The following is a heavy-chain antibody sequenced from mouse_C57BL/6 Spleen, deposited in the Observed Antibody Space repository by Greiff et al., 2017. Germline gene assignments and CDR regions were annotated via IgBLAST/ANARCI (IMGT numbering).Heavy chain of an antibody. CDR1: GFNIKDYY. J-gene: IGHJ3*01. Sequence: VQLQQSGAELVRPGASVKLSCTASGFNIKDYYMHWVKQRPEQGLEWIGRIDPEDGDTEYAPKFQGKATMTADTSSNTAYLQLSSLTSEDTVVYYCTTALYDGYPAWFAYWGQGTLVTVSA. D-gene: IGHD2-3*01. CDR3: TTALYDGYPAWFAY. V-gene: IGHV14-1*01. CDR2: IDPEDGDT.